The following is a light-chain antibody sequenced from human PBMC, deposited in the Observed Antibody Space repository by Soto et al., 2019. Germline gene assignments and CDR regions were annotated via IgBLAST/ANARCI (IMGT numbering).Light chain of an antibody. CDR3: CSYAGSYTLYV. CDR1: SSDVGGYHY. V-gene: IGLV2-11*01. CDR2: DVS. J-gene: IGLJ1*01. Sequence: QSALTQPRSLSGSPGQSITIPCTGTSSDVGGYHYVSLYRQHPGKAPKLMIYDVSTRPSGVPDRFSGTQSGNTASLTISGLQAEYEADYYGCSYAGSYTLYVFGSGTKRTVL.